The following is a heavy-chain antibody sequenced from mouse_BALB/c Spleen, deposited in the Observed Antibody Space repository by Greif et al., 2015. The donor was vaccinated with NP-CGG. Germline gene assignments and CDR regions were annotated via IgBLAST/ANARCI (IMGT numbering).Heavy chain of an antibody. CDR3: ARDERVLLRLAWFAY. CDR2: IWAGGST. CDR1: GFSLTSYG. V-gene: IGHV2-9*02. D-gene: IGHD1-2*01. J-gene: IGHJ3*01. Sequence: QVQLQQSGPGLVAPSQSLSITCTVSGFSLTSYGVHWVRQPPGKGLEWLGVIWAGGSTNYNSALMSRLSISKDNSKSQVFLKMNSLQTDDTAMYYCARDERVLLRLAWFAYWGQGTLVTVSA.